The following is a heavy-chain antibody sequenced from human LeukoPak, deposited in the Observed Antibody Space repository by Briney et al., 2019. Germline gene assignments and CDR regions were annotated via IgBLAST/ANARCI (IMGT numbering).Heavy chain of an antibody. Sequence: PGGSLRLSCAASGFTFRNAYMNWVRQAAGKGLEWVGHVKSKTDGGTTDYAAPVKGRFTIARDDSKDTVYLQMTSLKTEDTAVYYCIIGGTPRWGQGTLVTVS. CDR3: IIGGTPR. CDR1: GFTFRNAY. D-gene: IGHD2-15*01. J-gene: IGHJ4*02. CDR2: VKSKTDGGTT. V-gene: IGHV3-15*01.